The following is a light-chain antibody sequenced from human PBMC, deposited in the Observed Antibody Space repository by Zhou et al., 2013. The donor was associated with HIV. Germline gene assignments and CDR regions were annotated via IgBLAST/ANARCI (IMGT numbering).Light chain of an antibody. CDR1: RSVSSGY. V-gene: IGKV3-20*01. J-gene: IGKJ2*01. Sequence: EIVLTRSPGTLSLSPGERATLSCRASRSVSSGYLAWYQQKPGQAPRLLIYGASSRATGIPDRFSGSGSGTDFTLTISRLEPEDFAVYYCQQYGSSPLFGQGTKLEIK. CDR3: QQYGSSPL. CDR2: GAS.